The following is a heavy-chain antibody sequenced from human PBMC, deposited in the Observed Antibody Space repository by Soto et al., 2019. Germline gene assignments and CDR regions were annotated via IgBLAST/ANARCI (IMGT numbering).Heavy chain of an antibody. J-gene: IGHJ6*02. CDR3: AGYYDFWSGYSQTPSIYYYGMDV. CDR2: IYYSGST. D-gene: IGHD3-3*01. V-gene: IGHV4-39*01. CDR1: GGSISSSSYY. Sequence: PSETLSLTCTVSGGSISSSSYYWGWIRQPPGKGLEWIGSIYYSGSTYYNPSLKNRVTISVDTSKNQFSLKLSSVTAADTAVYYCAGYYDFWSGYSQTPSIYYYGMDVWGQGTTVTV.